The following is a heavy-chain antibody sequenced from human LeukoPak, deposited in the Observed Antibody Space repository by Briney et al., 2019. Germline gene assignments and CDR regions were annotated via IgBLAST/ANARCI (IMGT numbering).Heavy chain of an antibody. J-gene: IGHJ4*02. Sequence: ASVKVSCKASNYTFTSYGISWVRQAPGQGLEWMAWINAYNGDTNYAQKFQGRVTLTTETSTSTAYMELRSLRSDDTAVYFCTRDGSGVWFDYWGQGTLVTVSS. CDR3: TRDGSGVWFDY. CDR1: NYTFTSYG. V-gene: IGHV1-18*01. D-gene: IGHD3-10*01. CDR2: INAYNGDT.